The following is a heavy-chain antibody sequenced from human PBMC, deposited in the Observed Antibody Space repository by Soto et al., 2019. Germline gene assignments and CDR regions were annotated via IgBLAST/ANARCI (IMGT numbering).Heavy chain of an antibody. CDR1: GFTFSSYA. Sequence: EVQLLESGGGLVQPGGSLRLSCAASGFTFSSYAMSWVRQAPGKGLEWVSAISGSGGSTYYADSVKGRFTISRDNSKNTLYLQMNSLRAEDTAVYYCAKNPDRYCSSTSCYLFWYFDLWGRGTPVTVSS. CDR2: ISGSGGST. D-gene: IGHD2-2*01. V-gene: IGHV3-23*01. CDR3: AKNPDRYCSSTSCYLFWYFDL. J-gene: IGHJ2*01.